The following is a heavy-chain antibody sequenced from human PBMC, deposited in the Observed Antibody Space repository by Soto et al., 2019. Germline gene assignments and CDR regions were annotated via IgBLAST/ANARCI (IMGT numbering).Heavy chain of an antibody. Sequence: EVQLVESGGGLVKPGGSLRLSCAASGFTFNTYSMNWCRQAPGKGLEWVSSTSSSGRYIHYSDSVRGRFTISRDNAKNSVYLQMNSLRAEYTALYYCARVEFGWELLRGYLDHWGQGILVTFSS. D-gene: IGHD1-26*01. CDR1: GFTFNTYS. V-gene: IGHV3-21*01. CDR3: ARVEFGWELLRGYLDH. CDR2: TSSSGRYI. J-gene: IGHJ1*01.